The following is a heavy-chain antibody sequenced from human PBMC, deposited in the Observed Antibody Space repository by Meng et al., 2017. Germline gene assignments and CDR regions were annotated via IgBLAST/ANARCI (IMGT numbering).Heavy chain of an antibody. V-gene: IGHV1-18*01. Sequence: VQRVHCAVVLKKPRAAMKSSCDTSGYTLISDGFAWVRQTPEQWLEWLGWIHVYSGITNYAQKFQGRVTMTTDTSTRTGYMELTSLTSDDTATYYCATRGNPYLNCWGPGNLVTVSS. J-gene: IGHJ4*02. CDR2: IHVYSGIT. CDR1: GYTLISDG. CDR3: ATRGNPYLNC.